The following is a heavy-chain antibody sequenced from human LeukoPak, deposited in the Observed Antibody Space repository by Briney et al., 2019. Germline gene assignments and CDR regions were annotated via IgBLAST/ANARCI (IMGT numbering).Heavy chain of an antibody. CDR1: GGSISSYY. J-gene: IGHJ3*02. V-gene: IGHV4-59*01. Sequence: SETLSLTCTVSGGSISSYYWSWVRQPPGKGLEWIGYICYSGSTNYNPSLKSRVTISVDTSKNQFSLKLSSVTAADTAVYYCARGTYYYDSSGYPGAFDIWGQGTMVTVSS. D-gene: IGHD3-22*01. CDR2: ICYSGST. CDR3: ARGTYYYDSSGYPGAFDI.